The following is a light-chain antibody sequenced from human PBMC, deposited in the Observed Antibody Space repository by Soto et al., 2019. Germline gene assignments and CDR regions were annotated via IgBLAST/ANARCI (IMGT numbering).Light chain of an antibody. CDR3: QQRYNWPWT. CDR1: QSIRNF. J-gene: IGKJ1*01. V-gene: IGKV3-11*01. Sequence: EIILTQSPDTLSLSPGERATLSCRASQSIRNFLAWYQQKPGQAPRLLIYDASNRASGIPPRFSGSGSGTDFTLAISGLEPEDLAVYYCQQRYNWPWTFGHGAKVAIK. CDR2: DAS.